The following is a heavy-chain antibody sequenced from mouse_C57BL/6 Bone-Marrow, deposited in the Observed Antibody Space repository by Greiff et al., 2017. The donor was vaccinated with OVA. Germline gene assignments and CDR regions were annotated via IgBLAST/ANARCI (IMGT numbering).Heavy chain of an antibody. V-gene: IGHV5-16*01. CDR1: GFTFSDYY. Sequence: EVKLVESEGGLVQPGSSMKLSCTASGFTFSDYYMAWVRQVPEKGLEWVANINYDGSSTYYLDSLKSRFIISRDNAKNILYLQMSSLKSEDTATYYCARDSGTEAMDYWGQGTSVTVSS. J-gene: IGHJ4*01. D-gene: IGHD4-1*01. CDR2: INYDGSST. CDR3: ARDSGTEAMDY.